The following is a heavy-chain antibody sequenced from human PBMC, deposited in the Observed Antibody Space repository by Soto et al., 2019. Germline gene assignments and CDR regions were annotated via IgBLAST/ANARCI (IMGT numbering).Heavy chain of an antibody. V-gene: IGHV4-4*02. CDR1: GDSIYSTDW. Sequence: SETLSLTCAVSGDSIYSTDWWNWVRQSPGKGLEWIGEIYHGGNIYYNPSLKSRVTISMDKSKNQFFLTLTSLTASDTAVYFCANHNWYLGDNFFHPWGQGTLVTVSS. D-gene: IGHD1-1*01. CDR3: ANHNWYLGDNFFHP. CDR2: IYHGGNI. J-gene: IGHJ5*02.